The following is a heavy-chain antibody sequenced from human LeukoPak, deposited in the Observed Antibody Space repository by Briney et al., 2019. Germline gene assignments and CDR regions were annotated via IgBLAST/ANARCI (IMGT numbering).Heavy chain of an antibody. CDR3: ARDAMVRGVISRWDY. V-gene: IGHV3-48*03. D-gene: IGHD3-10*01. J-gene: IGHJ4*02. Sequence: PGGSLRLSCAASGFTFRSYEKNWVRQAPGKGLEWVSYISSSGSTIYYADSVKGRFTISRDNAKNSLYLQMNSLRAEDTSVYYCARDAMVRGVISRWDYWGQGTLVTVSS. CDR2: ISSSGSTI. CDR1: GFTFRSYE.